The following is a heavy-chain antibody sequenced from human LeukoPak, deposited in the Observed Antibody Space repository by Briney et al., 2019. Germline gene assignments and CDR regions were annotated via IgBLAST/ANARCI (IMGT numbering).Heavy chain of an antibody. V-gene: IGHV4-59*08. Sequence: SETLSLTCSVSGGSVSNYYWSWIRQPPGKGLEWIGYVYYTGSTNYNPSLKSRVTMFEDKSKNQYSLRLYSVTVADTAVYYCARHFAYSSSSYFDYWGQGSLVTVSS. CDR3: ARHFAYSSSSYFDY. J-gene: IGHJ4*02. CDR2: VYYTGST. CDR1: GGSVSNYY. D-gene: IGHD6-6*01.